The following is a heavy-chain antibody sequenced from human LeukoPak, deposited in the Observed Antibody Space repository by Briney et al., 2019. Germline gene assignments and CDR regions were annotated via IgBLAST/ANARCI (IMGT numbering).Heavy chain of an antibody. J-gene: IGHJ4*02. D-gene: IGHD3-10*01. CDR1: GYTFTNAW. CDR2: IKSKTDGETT. V-gene: IGHV3-15*01. CDR3: TTDLGTYYHGSQRLIPIDY. Sequence: GGSLRLSCVDSGYTFTNAWMSWVRQAPGKGLEWLGRIKSKTDGETTNYAEPVRGRFTISRDDSKSAVYLQMNSLKIEDTAVYYCTTDLGTYYHGSQRLIPIDYWGQGTLVTVSS.